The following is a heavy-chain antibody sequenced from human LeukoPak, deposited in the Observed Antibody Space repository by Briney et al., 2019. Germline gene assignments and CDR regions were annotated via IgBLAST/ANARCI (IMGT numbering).Heavy chain of an antibody. CDR3: ATKGVVTPREFDY. V-gene: IGHV1-46*01. CDR1: GYTFTSYY. J-gene: IGHJ4*02. D-gene: IGHD4-23*01. CDR2: INPSGGST. Sequence: ASVKVSCKASGYTFTSYYMHWVRQAPGQGLEWMGIINPSGGSTSYAQKFQGRVTMTEDTSTDTAYMELSSLRSEDTAVYYCATKGVVTPREFDYWGQGTLVTVSS.